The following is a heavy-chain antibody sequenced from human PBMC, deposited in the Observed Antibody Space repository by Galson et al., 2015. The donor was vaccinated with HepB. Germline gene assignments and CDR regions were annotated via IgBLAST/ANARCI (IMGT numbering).Heavy chain of an antibody. CDR2: IWFDGSNK. J-gene: IGHJ5*02. D-gene: IGHD4-23*01. CDR3: ARDPAVVTRSSFFDP. Sequence: SLRLSCAASGFTFSTYGMHWVRQAAGKGLEWVALIWFDGSNKYYADSVRGRFTISRDNSKNTLYLQMNSLRAEDTAVYYCARDPAVVTRSSFFDPWGQGTLVTVSS. V-gene: IGHV3-33*01. CDR1: GFTFSTYG.